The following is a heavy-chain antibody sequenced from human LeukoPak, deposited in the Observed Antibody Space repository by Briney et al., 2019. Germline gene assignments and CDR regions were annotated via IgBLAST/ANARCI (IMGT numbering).Heavy chain of an antibody. CDR2: IKQDGSEK. D-gene: IGHD5-18*01. J-gene: IGHJ4*02. CDR1: GFTFSSYW. CDR3: AREVVDTAVIGGYFFDY. Sequence: GGSLRLSCAASGFTFSSYWMSWVRQAPGKGLEWVANIKQDGSEKYYVDSVKGRFTISRDNAKNSLYLQMNSLRAEDTSVYYCAREVVDTAVIGGYFFDYWGQGTLVTVSS. V-gene: IGHV3-7*01.